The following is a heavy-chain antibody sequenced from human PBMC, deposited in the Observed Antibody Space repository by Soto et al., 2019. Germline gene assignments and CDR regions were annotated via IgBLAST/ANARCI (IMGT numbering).Heavy chain of an antibody. V-gene: IGHV4-30-4*01. CDR2: IYYSGST. D-gene: IGHD3-10*01. CDR3: ARTGFTYGTASV. CDR1: GASISSGDYY. J-gene: IGHJ4*02. Sequence: SSETLSLTCSVSGASISSGDYYWSWIRQAPGKGLEWIGHIYYSGSTHYKASLKSRVTISVDTSKTQFSLNLTSVTAADTALYYCARTGFTYGTASVWGQGTQVTVSS.